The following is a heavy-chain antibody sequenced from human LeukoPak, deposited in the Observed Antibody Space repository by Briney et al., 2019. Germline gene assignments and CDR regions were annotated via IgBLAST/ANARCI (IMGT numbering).Heavy chain of an antibody. CDR2: IYYSGST. D-gene: IGHD1-7*01. J-gene: IGHJ6*02. V-gene: IGHV4-59*02. CDR3: ARDNWNYGSSMDV. Sequence: SETLSLTCTVSGGSVTSYYWSWIRQPPGKGLEWIGYIYYSGSTNYNPSLKSRVTISVDTSTNQFSLKLSSVTAADTAVYYCARDNWNYGSSMDVWGQGTTVTVSS. CDR1: GGSVTSYY.